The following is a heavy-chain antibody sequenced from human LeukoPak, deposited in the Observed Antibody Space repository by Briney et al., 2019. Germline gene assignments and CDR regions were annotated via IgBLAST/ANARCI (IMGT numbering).Heavy chain of an antibody. CDR3: TGDFRYVAFDI. D-gene: IGHD2-2*01. Sequence: PGGSLRLSCAASGFTLGDFWVLWARHAPGKGLEWVSRIEGDGSRTNTADSVKGRFTISRDNAKNTVYLQMNSLRVEDTAVYYCTGDFRYVAFDIWGQGTMVTVSS. V-gene: IGHV3-74*01. CDR1: GFTLGDFW. J-gene: IGHJ3*02. CDR2: IEGDGSRT.